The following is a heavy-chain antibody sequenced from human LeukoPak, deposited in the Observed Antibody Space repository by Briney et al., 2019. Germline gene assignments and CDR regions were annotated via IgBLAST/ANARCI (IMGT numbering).Heavy chain of an antibody. V-gene: IGHV1-46*01. CDR1: GHTFTSYY. Sequence: GASVKVSCKASGHTFTSYYMHWVRQAPGQGLEWMGIINPSGGDTSYAQKLQGRLTMTRDTSTNTVYMELSSLRSEDTAVYYCARTYYYDSSGYRNAVDMWGQGTMVTVSS. J-gene: IGHJ3*02. D-gene: IGHD3-22*01. CDR3: ARTYYYDSSGYRNAVDM. CDR2: INPSGGDT.